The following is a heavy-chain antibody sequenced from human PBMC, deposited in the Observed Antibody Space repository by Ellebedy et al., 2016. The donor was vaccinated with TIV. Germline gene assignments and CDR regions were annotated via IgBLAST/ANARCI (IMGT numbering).Heavy chain of an antibody. CDR3: ARDGAAGTPSHDAFDI. CDR2: MYTSGT. V-gene: IGHV4-4*07. D-gene: IGHD6-19*01. J-gene: IGHJ3*02. CDR1: GGSIGSYY. Sequence: SETLSLXCTVSGGSIGSYYWSWIRQPAGKGLEWIGRMYTSGTDYNPSLKSRVTMSVDTSKNQFSLKLSSVTAADTAVYYCARDGAAGTPSHDAFDIWGQGTMVAVPS.